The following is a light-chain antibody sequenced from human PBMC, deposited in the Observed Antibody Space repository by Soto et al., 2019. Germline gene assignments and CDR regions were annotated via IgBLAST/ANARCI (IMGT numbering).Light chain of an antibody. CDR2: SAS. CDR3: QQLDRYPFT. Sequence: DIQLTQSPSFLSASVGDRVTMTCRASLGISGYLAWYQQKPGKVPRLLIYSASSLQSGVPSRFSGSGSGTEFTRTSSSLQPEDFASYYCQQLDRYPFTFGGGTKVEI. CDR1: LGISGY. J-gene: IGKJ4*02. V-gene: IGKV1-9*01.